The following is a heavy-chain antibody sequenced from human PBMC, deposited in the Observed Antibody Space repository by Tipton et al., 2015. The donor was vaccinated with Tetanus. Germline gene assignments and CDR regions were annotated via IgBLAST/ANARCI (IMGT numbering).Heavy chain of an antibody. D-gene: IGHD3-3*01. CDR2: IHPGESTT. Sequence: QLVQSGVEVKKPGESLRISCQASGYSFSSYYIAWVRQMPGRGLEWMGFIHPGESTTTYSPSFQGRVTFSADTSINTAYLHWASLTDSDTASYYCARRRSKTNLFFWFAPWGQGTPVTVSS. CDR1: GYSFSSYY. CDR3: ARRRSKTNLFFWFAP. J-gene: IGHJ5*02. V-gene: IGHV5-51*01.